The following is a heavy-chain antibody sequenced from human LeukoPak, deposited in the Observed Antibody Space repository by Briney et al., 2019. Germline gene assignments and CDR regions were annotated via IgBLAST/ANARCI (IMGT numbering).Heavy chain of an antibody. Sequence: SQTPSLTCAVSGGSIGGGVYSWNWIRQPPGKGLEWLGYIFHTGNTYYSPSLKSRVTISVDRSKNQFSLKLSSLTAADTAMYFCARGYSDYPYFFDSWGQGALVTVSS. CDR3: ARGYSDYPYFFDS. D-gene: IGHD5-12*01. CDR2: IFHTGNT. J-gene: IGHJ4*02. V-gene: IGHV4-30-2*01. CDR1: GGSIGGGVYS.